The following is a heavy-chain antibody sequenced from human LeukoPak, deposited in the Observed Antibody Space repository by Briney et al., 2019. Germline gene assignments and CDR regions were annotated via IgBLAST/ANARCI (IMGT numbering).Heavy chain of an antibody. D-gene: IGHD6-13*01. Sequence: ASVKVSCKASGYTFTGYYMHWVRQAPGQGLEWMGWINPNSGGTNYAQKFRGRVTMTRDTSISTAYTELSRLRSDDTAVYYCARLAAAGTGSWFDPWGQGTLVTVSS. V-gene: IGHV1-2*02. J-gene: IGHJ5*02. CDR2: INPNSGGT. CDR1: GYTFTGYY. CDR3: ARLAAAGTGSWFDP.